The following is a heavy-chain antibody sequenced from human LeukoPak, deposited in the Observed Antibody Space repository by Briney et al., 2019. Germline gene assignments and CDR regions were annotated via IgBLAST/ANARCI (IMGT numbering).Heavy chain of an antibody. CDR3: ARAHYYDSSGRNWFDP. CDR2: IYYSGST. J-gene: IGHJ5*02. Sequence: SETLSLTCTVSGGSISSYYWSWIRQPPGKGLEWIGYIYYSGSTNYNPSLKSRVTISVDTSKNQCSLKLSSVTAADTAVYYCARAHYYDSSGRNWFDPWGQGTLVTVSS. D-gene: IGHD3-22*01. CDR1: GGSISSYY. V-gene: IGHV4-59*01.